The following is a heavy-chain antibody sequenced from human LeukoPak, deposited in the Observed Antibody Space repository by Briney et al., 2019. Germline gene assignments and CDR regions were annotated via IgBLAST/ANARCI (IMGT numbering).Heavy chain of an antibody. Sequence: GESLKISCKGSGYSYTSYWIGWVRQMPGKGLEGMGVIYPGDSDTRYSPSLQGHVTISADKSSSTASLQWSSLKASDSATYYCAAYDIVVVTAIDAFDIWGEGTKVSVSS. J-gene: IGHJ3*02. CDR1: GYSYTSYW. CDR3: AAYDIVVVTAIDAFDI. CDR2: IYPGDSDT. V-gene: IGHV5-51*01. D-gene: IGHD2-21*02.